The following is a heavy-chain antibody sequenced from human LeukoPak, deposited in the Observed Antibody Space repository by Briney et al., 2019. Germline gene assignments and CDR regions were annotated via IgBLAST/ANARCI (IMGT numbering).Heavy chain of an antibody. V-gene: IGHV5-10-1*01. D-gene: IGHD3-22*01. CDR3: ASHYYDSSAYLFDY. CDR1: GYSFTSNW. Sequence: GESLKISCKGSGYSFTSNWISWVRQMPGTGLEWMGRIDPGDSNTNYSPSFQGHVTISADKSISTAYLQWRSLRASDTAMYYCASHYYDSSAYLFDYWGQGTLVTVSS. CDR2: IDPGDSNT. J-gene: IGHJ4*02.